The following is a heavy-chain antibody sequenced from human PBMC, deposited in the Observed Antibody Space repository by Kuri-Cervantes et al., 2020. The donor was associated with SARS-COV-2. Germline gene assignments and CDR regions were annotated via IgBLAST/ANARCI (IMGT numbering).Heavy chain of an antibody. CDR2: ISYDGSNK. D-gene: IGHD1-1*01. CDR3: ASSTSRVAAFDI. J-gene: IGHJ3*02. V-gene: IGHV3-30*04. CDR1: GFTFSSYA. Sequence: GGSLRLSCAASGFTFSSYAMHWVRQAPGKGLEWVAVISYDGSNKYYADSVKGRFTISRDNSKNTLYLQMNSLRAEDTAVYYCASSTSRVAAFDIWGQGTVVTVSS.